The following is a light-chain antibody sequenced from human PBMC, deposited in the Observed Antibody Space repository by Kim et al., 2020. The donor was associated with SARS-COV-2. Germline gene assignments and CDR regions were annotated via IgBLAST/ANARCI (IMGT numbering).Light chain of an antibody. V-gene: IGLV2-23*02. CDR3: CSYAGSSTLV. CDR1: SRDVGSYNL. CDR2: EVS. J-gene: IGLJ2*01. Sequence: GQSITISCTGTSRDVGSYNLVSWYQQHPGKAPKLMIYEVSKRPSGVSNRFSGSKSGNTASLTISGLQAEDEADYYCCSYAGSSTLVFGGGTQLTVL.